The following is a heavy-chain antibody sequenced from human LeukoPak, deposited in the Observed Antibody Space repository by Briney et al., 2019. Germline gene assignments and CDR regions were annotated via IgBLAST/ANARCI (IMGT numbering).Heavy chain of an antibody. Sequence: GGSLRLSCAASGFTFSNYAMAWVRQAPGKGLEWVSGISGGGGSTYYVDSVKGRFTISRDNSKNTLFLQMNSLRAEDTAVYYCAKATTVGPRGCFDLWGRGALLAVSS. CDR1: GFTFSNYA. D-gene: IGHD4-23*01. J-gene: IGHJ2*01. CDR2: ISGGGGST. CDR3: AKATTVGPRGCFDL. V-gene: IGHV3-23*01.